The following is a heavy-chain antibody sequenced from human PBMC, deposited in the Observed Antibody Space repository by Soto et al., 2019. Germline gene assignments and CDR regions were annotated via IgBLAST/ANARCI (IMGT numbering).Heavy chain of an antibody. D-gene: IGHD1-26*01. CDR3: ARVLRLVGADAGATFDY. J-gene: IGHJ4*02. Sequence: QVQLVESGGGVVQPGRSLRLSCAASGFTFSSYAMHWVRQAPGKGLEWVAVISYDGSNKYYADSVKGRFTISRDNSKNTLYLLMNSLRAEDTAVYYCARVLRLVGADAGATFDYWGQGTLVTVSS. CDR2: ISYDGSNK. CDR1: GFTFSSYA. V-gene: IGHV3-30-3*01.